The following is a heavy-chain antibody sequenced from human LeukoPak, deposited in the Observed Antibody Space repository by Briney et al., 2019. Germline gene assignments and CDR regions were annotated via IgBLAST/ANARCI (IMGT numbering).Heavy chain of an antibody. CDR1: GVSISSSNSY. D-gene: IGHD2-15*01. CDR3: AKGSRWFDP. CDR2: IYYSGNT. Sequence: KPSETLSLTCTVSGVSISSSNSYWGCIRQPPGKGLEWIGSIYYSGNTYYNASLKSQVSISIDTSKNRFSLKLTSVTAADTAVYYCAKGSRWFDPWGQGTLVTVSS. V-gene: IGHV4-39*01. J-gene: IGHJ5*02.